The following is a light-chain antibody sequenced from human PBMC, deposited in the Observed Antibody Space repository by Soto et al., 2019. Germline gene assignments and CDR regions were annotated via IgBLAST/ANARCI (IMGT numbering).Light chain of an antibody. Sequence: TLSLSPGERATLSCRASQSVSNNYLAWYQQKPGQAPRLLIYGASKSATGIPDRFSGSGSGTDFTLTISRLEPEDFAVYYCQQYGSSGTFGQGTTVDLK. CDR2: GAS. CDR1: QSVSNNY. J-gene: IGKJ1*01. V-gene: IGKV3-20*01. CDR3: QQYGSSGT.